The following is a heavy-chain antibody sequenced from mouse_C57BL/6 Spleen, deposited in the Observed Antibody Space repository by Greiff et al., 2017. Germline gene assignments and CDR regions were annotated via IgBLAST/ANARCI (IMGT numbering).Heavy chain of an antibody. CDR2: IDPSDSYT. CDR3: ARPLAYYSNYGSYYAMDY. J-gene: IGHJ4*01. CDR1: GYTFTSYW. V-gene: IGHV1-59*01. D-gene: IGHD2-5*01. Sequence: VQLQQPGAELVRPGTSVKLSCKASGYTFTSYWMHWVKQRPGQGLEWIGVIDPSDSYTNYNQKFKGKATLTVDTSSSTAYMQLSSLTSEDSAVYYCARPLAYYSNYGSYYAMDYWGQGTSVTVSS.